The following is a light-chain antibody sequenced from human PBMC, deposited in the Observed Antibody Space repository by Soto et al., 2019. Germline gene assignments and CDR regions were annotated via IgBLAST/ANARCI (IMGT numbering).Light chain of an antibody. CDR3: HQRSNWPPVT. CDR2: DAS. V-gene: IGKV3-11*01. J-gene: IGKJ4*01. CDR1: QSVSSY. Sequence: EIVLTQSPATLSLSPGDRATLSCRASQSVSSYLACYQQKPGQAPRLLIYDASNSATGIPARFSGSGSGTDCTLTISSLEPEDFAIYYCHQRSNWPPVTFGGGTKVEIK.